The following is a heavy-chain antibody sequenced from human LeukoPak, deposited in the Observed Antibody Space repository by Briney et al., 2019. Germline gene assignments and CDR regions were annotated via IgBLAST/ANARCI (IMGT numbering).Heavy chain of an antibody. CDR1: GYTFTIYG. Sequence: ASVKVSCKASGYTFTIYGISWVRQAPGQGLEWMGWISAYNGNTNYAQNFQGRVTMTTDTSTSTAYMELRSLRSNDTAVYYCTRDLPYSSSWESIDYWGQGTLVTVSS. CDR3: TRDLPYSSSWESIDY. CDR2: ISAYNGNT. J-gene: IGHJ4*02. D-gene: IGHD6-13*01. V-gene: IGHV1-18*01.